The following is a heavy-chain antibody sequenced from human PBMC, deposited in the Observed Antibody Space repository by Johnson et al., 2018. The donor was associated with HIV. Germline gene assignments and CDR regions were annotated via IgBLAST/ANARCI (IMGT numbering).Heavy chain of an antibody. V-gene: IGHV3-11*04. Sequence: QVQLVESGGGLVKPGGSLRLSCAASGFTFSDYYMSWIRQAPGEGLEWISYISSGGGSILYADSVKDRFTISRDNAQNSLFLQRNSLRAEDTAVYYCAREAEWGPSSPNDAFDIWGQGTMVTVSS. CDR2: ISSGGGSI. J-gene: IGHJ3*02. D-gene: IGHD3-3*01. CDR1: GFTFSDYY. CDR3: AREAEWGPSSPNDAFDI.